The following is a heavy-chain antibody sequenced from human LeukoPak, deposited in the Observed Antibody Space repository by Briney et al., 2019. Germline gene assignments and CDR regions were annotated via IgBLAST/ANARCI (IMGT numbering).Heavy chain of an antibody. D-gene: IGHD3-10*01. Sequence: SQTLSLTCAVSGGSISSGGYSWSWIRQPAGKGLEWIGRIYTSGSTNYNPSLKSRVTMSVDTSKNQFSLKLSSVTAADTAVYYCARGDGFRWFDPWGQGTLVTVSS. J-gene: IGHJ5*02. V-gene: IGHV4-61*02. CDR1: GGSISSGGYS. CDR2: IYTSGST. CDR3: ARGDGFRWFDP.